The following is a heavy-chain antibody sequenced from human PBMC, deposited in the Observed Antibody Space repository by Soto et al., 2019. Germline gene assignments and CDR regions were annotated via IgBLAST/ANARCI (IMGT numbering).Heavy chain of an antibody. V-gene: IGHV1-69*12. CDR1: GGTFSSYA. CDR3: ARGKDDYSHSHLLRAGYGMDV. D-gene: IGHD4-4*01. J-gene: IGHJ6*02. Sequence: QVQLVQSGAEVKKPGSSVKVSCKASGGTFSSYAISWVRQAPGQGLEWMGGIIPIFGTANYAQKFQGRVTITADESTSTAYMELSSLRSEDTAVYYCARGKDDYSHSHLLRAGYGMDVWGQGTTVTVSS. CDR2: IIPIFGTA.